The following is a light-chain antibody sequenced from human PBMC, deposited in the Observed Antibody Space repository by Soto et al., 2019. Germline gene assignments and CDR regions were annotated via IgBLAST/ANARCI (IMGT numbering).Light chain of an antibody. CDR2: GNT. V-gene: IGLV1-40*01. CDR1: SYNIGAGYD. Sequence: QSVLTQPPSVSGAPGQRVTISCTGSSYNIGAGYDVHWYQQLPGTAPKLLVHGNTDRPSGVPDRFSGSKSGTSASLAITGLQAEDEADYYCQSYDSSLSGWLFGGGTKLTVL. CDR3: QSYDSSLSGWL. J-gene: IGLJ2*01.